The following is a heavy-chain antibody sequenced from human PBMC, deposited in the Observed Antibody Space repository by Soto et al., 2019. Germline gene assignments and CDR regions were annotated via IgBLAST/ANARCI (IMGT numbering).Heavy chain of an antibody. CDR2: IYWDDDK. V-gene: IGHV2-5*02. D-gene: IGHD3-3*01. CDR1: GFSLTTSGVG. CDR3: AHRILRTVFGLVTTTAIYFDF. Sequence: QITLKESGPTVVKPTETLTLTCTFSGFSLTTSGVGVGWVRQSPGKAPEGLALIYWDDDKRYSTSLKSRLTITTDTSKNLVVLTMANVDPADAATYYCAHRILRTVFGLVTTTAIYFDFWGQGTPVVVSS. J-gene: IGHJ4*02.